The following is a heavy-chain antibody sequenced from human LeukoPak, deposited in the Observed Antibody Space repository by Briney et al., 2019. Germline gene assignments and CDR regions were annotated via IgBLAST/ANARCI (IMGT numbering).Heavy chain of an antibody. Sequence: GRSLRLSCAASGFTFSSYGMHWVRQAPGKGLEWVAVIWYDGSNKYYADSVKGRFTISRDNSKNTLYLQMNSLRAEDAAVYYCARDSADLWFGELLSPTGGMDVWGQGTTVTVSS. J-gene: IGHJ6*02. V-gene: IGHV3-33*01. CDR2: IWYDGSNK. CDR3: ARDSADLWFGELLSPTGGMDV. D-gene: IGHD3-10*01. CDR1: GFTFSSYG.